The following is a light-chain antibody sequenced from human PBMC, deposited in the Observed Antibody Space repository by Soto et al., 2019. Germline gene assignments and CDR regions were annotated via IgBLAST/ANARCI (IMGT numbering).Light chain of an antibody. J-gene: IGKJ1*01. CDR1: QSISSW. Sequence: DIPMTQSPSTLSASVGDRVTITCRASQSISSWLAWYQQKPGKAPKVLIYKASSLESGVPSRFSGSGSGTEFTLTISSLQPDDFATYYCQQYNSDSETFGQGTKVEMK. CDR3: QQYNSDSET. V-gene: IGKV1-5*03. CDR2: KAS.